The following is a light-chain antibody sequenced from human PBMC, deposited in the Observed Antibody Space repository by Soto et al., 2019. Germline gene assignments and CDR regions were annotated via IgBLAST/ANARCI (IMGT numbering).Light chain of an antibody. Sequence: QSVLTQPPSASGSPVQSVTISCTGTNSDVGGYNYVSWYPQYPGKAPKLIIYEVNERPSGVPDRFSGSKSGNTASLTVSGLQTADEADYYCSSYAGSNWYVFGTGTKVTVL. J-gene: IGLJ1*01. CDR3: SSYAGSNWYV. CDR1: NSDVGGYNY. CDR2: EVN. V-gene: IGLV2-8*01.